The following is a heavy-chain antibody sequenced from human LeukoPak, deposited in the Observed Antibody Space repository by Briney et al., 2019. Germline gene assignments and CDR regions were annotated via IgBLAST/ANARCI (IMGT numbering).Heavy chain of an antibody. J-gene: IGHJ4*02. CDR1: GGSFSGYY. D-gene: IGHD3-9*01. Sequence: SETLSLTCAVYGGSFSGYYWSWIRQPPGKGLEWIGEINHSGSTNYTPSLKSRVTISVDTSKNQFSLKLSSVTAADTAVYYCARYVVLRYFDWLLPASGIFDYWGQGTLVTVSS. CDR3: ARYVVLRYFDWLLPASGIFDY. V-gene: IGHV4-34*01. CDR2: INHSGST.